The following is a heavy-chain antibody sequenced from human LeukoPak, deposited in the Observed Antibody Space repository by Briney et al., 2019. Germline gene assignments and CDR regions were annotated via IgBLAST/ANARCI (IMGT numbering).Heavy chain of an antibody. CDR1: GFTFSNYA. CDR3: AKDFVVVPGNVNYFDS. Sequence: AGGSLRLSCAVSGFTFSNYAMNWVRQAPGKGLEWVSVISGSGDRSYYADSVKGRFTVSRDNFKNTLYVQMKSLRAEDTAVYYCAKDFVVVPGNVNYFDSWGQGTLVTVSS. CDR2: ISGSGDRS. J-gene: IGHJ4*02. V-gene: IGHV3-23*01. D-gene: IGHD2-21*02.